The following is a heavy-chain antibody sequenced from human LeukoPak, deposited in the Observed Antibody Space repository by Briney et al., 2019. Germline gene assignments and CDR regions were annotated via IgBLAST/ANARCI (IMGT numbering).Heavy chain of an antibody. J-gene: IGHJ4*02. D-gene: IGHD6-13*01. Sequence: SETLSLTCTVSGSSIGSYYWSWIRQPPGKGLEWIGYIYYSGSTNYNPSLKSRVTISVDTSKNQFSLKLSSVTAADTAVYYCARRGSSSWTSFDYWGQGTLVTVSS. CDR3: ARRGSSSWTSFDY. V-gene: IGHV4-59*08. CDR2: IYYSGST. CDR1: GSSIGSYY.